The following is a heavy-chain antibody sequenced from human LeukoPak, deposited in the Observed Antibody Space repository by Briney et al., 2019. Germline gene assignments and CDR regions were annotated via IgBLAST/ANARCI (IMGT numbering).Heavy chain of an antibody. Sequence: GRSLRLSCAASGFTFDDYAMHWVRQAPGKGLEWVSGISWNSGSIGYADSVKGRFTISRDNAKNSVFLQMNSLRAEDTAVYYCAKWEIRGTAHQLDYWGQGALITVSS. CDR2: ISWNSGSI. D-gene: IGHD1-7*01. V-gene: IGHV3-9*01. CDR3: AKWEIRGTAHQLDY. CDR1: GFTFDDYA. J-gene: IGHJ4*02.